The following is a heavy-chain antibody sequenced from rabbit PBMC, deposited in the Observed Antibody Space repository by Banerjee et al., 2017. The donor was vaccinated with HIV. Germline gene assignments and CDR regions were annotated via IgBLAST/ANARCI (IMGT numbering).Heavy chain of an antibody. J-gene: IGHJ4*01. D-gene: IGHD2-1*01. V-gene: IGHV1S45*01. CDR3: AKLSDWSYKL. Sequence: QEQLEESGGDLVKPEGSLTLTCTASGFSFSSSYWMSWVRQAPGRGLEWIGYIDPVFGSTYYASWVDGRFTISSHNAQNTLYLQLNSLTAADTATYFCAKLSDWSYKLWGPGTLVTVS. CDR1: GFSFSSSYW. CDR2: IDPVFGST.